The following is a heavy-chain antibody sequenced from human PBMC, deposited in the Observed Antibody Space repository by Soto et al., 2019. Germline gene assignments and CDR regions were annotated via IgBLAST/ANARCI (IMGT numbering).Heavy chain of an antibody. Sequence: GASVKVSCKASGYTFTSYGISWVRQAPGQGLEWMGWISAYNGNTNYAQKLQGRVTMTTDTPTSTAYMELRSLRSDDTAVYYCARDRRYDFWSGYSGNNWFDPWGQGTLVTVSS. V-gene: IGHV1-18*01. CDR2: ISAYNGNT. CDR1: GYTFTSYG. D-gene: IGHD3-3*01. CDR3: ARDRRYDFWSGYSGNNWFDP. J-gene: IGHJ5*02.